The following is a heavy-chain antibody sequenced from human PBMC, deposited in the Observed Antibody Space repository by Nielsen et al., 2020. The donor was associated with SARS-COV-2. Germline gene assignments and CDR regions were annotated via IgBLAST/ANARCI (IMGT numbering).Heavy chain of an antibody. J-gene: IGHJ6*03. V-gene: IGHV4-59*08. D-gene: IGHD3-3*01. CDR1: GGSISSNY. CDR3: ARGSVGVVLFYYYYYMDV. Sequence: SETLSLTCTVSGGSISSNYWSWIRQPPGKGLEWIGYISYSGSTNYNPSLKSRVSISVDTSKNQFSLKLSSVTAADTAVYYCARGSVGVVLFYYYYYMDVWGTGTTVTVSS. CDR2: ISYSGST.